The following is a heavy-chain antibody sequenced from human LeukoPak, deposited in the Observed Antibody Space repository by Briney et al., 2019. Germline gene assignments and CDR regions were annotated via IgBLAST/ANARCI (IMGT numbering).Heavy chain of an antibody. CDR3: AKVGEKNMVEAFEI. V-gene: IGHV3-30*18. CDR1: GFKFSNFG. D-gene: IGHD2/OR15-2a*01. J-gene: IGHJ3*02. Sequence: GGSLRLSCAASGFKFSNFGLHWVRQAPGKGLEWVAVISYDGGNKYYVDSVKGRFTVSRDNSKNTVYLQMNSLRPEDTAVYYCAKVGEKNMVEAFEIWGQGTRVTVS. CDR2: ISYDGGNK.